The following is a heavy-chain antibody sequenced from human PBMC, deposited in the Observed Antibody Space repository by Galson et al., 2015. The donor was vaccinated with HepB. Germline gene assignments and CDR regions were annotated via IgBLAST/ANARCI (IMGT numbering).Heavy chain of an antibody. D-gene: IGHD3-10*01. CDR2: IKQDGSEK. J-gene: IGHJ4*02. V-gene: IGHV3-7*03. CDR1: GFTFSRYW. CDR3: ARAYYGSGNYADY. Sequence: SLRLSCAPSGFTFSRYWMSWVRQAPGKGLEWVANIKQDGSEKYHVDSVKGRFTISRDNVKNSLYLQMNSLRAEDTAVYYCARAYYGSGNYADYWGQGTLVTASS.